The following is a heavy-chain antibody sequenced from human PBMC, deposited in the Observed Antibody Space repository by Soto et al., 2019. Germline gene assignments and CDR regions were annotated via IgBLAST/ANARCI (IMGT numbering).Heavy chain of an antibody. CDR3: AKDTAAAGPFDY. J-gene: IGHJ4*02. D-gene: IGHD6-13*01. CDR1: GFTFSSYG. CDR2: ISYDGSNK. V-gene: IGHV3-30*18. Sequence: GALRLSCAASGFTFSSYGMHWVRQAPGKGLEWVAVISYDGSNKYYADSVKGRFTISRDNSKNTLYLQMNSLRAEDTAVYYCAKDTAAAGPFDYWGQGTLVTVSS.